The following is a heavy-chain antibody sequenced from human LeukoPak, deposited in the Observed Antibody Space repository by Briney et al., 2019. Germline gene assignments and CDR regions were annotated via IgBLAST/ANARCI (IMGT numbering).Heavy chain of an antibody. CDR3: AREMDIVVVPAAPFDY. Sequence: PGGSLRLSCAASGFTFSSYWMSWVRQAPGKGLEWVANIKQDGSEKYYVDSVKGRSTISRDNAKNSLYLQMNSLRAEDTAVYYCAREMDIVVVPAAPFDYWGQGTLVTVSS. V-gene: IGHV3-7*03. CDR2: IKQDGSEK. D-gene: IGHD2-2*03. CDR1: GFTFSSYW. J-gene: IGHJ4*02.